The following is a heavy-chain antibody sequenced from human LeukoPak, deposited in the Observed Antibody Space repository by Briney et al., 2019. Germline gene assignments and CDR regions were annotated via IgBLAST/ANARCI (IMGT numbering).Heavy chain of an antibody. Sequence: GASVKVSCRASGGTFSSYGISWVRQAPGQGLEWMGWISAYNGNTNYAQKLQGRVTMTTDTSTSTAYMELRSLRSDDTAVYYCARDQGWDVVVVPAAIRHVTLSYYGMDVWGQGTTVTVSS. J-gene: IGHJ6*02. CDR3: ARDQGWDVVVVPAAIRHVTLSYYGMDV. CDR1: GGTFSSYG. V-gene: IGHV1-18*01. D-gene: IGHD2-2*01. CDR2: ISAYNGNT.